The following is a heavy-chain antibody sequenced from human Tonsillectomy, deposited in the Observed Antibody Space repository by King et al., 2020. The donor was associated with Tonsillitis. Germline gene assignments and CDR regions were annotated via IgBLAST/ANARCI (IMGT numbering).Heavy chain of an antibody. Sequence: QLVQSGAEVKKPGASVKVSCKASGYTFTTYGFSWVRQAPGQGLEWMGWISTYNGDTKYEQKLQGRVTMTTDTSTTTAYMELRSLTSDDTAIYYCARARGWPNSGGLYYYMDVWGKGTTVTVSS. J-gene: IGHJ6*03. CDR2: ISTYNGDT. CDR1: GYTFTTYG. D-gene: IGHD3-16*01. V-gene: IGHV1-18*04. CDR3: ARARGWPNSGGLYYYMDV.